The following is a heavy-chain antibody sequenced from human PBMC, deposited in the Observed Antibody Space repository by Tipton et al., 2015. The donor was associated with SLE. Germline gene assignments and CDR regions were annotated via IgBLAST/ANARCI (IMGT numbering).Heavy chain of an antibody. CDR1: GGSISGYS. CDR2: IYYSGST. V-gene: IGHV4-59*12. J-gene: IGHJ4*02. CDR3: ARLTPWGYDY. D-gene: IGHD7-27*01. Sequence: TLSLTCSVSGGSISGYSWSWVRQPPGKGLEWIGYIYYSGSTNYNPSLKSRVTIPVDTSKNQFSLSLISVTAADTAVYYCARLTPWGYDYWGPGMLVTVSS.